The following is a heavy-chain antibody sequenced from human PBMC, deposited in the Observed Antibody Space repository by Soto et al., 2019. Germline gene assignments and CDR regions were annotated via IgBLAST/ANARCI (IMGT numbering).Heavy chain of an antibody. D-gene: IGHD3-22*01. CDR2: IYTSGST. V-gene: IGHV4-4*07. CDR1: GGSISSYY. Sequence: SLSLTCTVSGGSISSYYWSWIRQPAGKGLEWIGRIYTSGSTNYNPSLKSRVTMSVDTSKNQFSLKLSSVTAADTAVYYCARGAAEYYDSSGSELWGQGTLVTVSS. J-gene: IGHJ4*02. CDR3: ARGAAEYYDSSGSEL.